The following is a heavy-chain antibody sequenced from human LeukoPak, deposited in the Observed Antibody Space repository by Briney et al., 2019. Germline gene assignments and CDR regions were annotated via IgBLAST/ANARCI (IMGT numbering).Heavy chain of an antibody. V-gene: IGHV3-74*01. J-gene: IGHJ4*02. CDR3: VKDRKPDSRYNFDY. CDR2: INTDGSST. CDR1: GFTFNTYW. D-gene: IGHD5-12*01. Sequence: GGSLRLSCAASGFTFNTYWMHWVRQAPGKRLVWVSRINTDGSSTNYADSVKGRFTISRDNSKNMLYLQMNSLRAEDTATYYCVKDRKPDSRYNFDYWGQGTLVTVSS.